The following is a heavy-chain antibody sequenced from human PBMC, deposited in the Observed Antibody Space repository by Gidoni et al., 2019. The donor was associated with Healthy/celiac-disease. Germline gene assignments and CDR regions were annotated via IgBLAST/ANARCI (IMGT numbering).Heavy chain of an antibody. V-gene: IGHV3-23*01. J-gene: IGHJ4*02. D-gene: IGHD1-1*01. CDR3: AKWNLAGDQPFYFDD. CDR2: MSSSCGST. CDR1: GFTFSSYA. Sequence: EVQLLESGGGLVQPGGSLRLSCAASGFTFSSYAMSWVRQAPGKGLAWVSAMSSSCGSTYYADSVKGRFTISRDNSKNTMYLQMNSLRAEDTAVYYWAKWNLAGDQPFYFDDWGQGTMVTVSS.